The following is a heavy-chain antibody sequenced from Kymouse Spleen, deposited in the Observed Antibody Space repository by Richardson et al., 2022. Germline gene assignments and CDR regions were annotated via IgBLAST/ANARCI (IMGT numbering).Heavy chain of an antibody. CDR1: GFTFSSYG. Sequence: QVQLVESGGGVVQPGRSLRLSCAASGFTFSSYGMHWVRQAPGKGLEWVAVIWYDGSNKYYADSVKGRFTISRDNSKNTLYLQMNSLRAEDTAVYYCARGPTVLLWFGELL*VTTTTTTVWTSGAKGPRSPSPQ. CDR3: ARGPTVLLWFGELL*VTTTTTTVWTS. J-gene: IGHJ6*02. D-gene: IGHD3-10*01. V-gene: IGHV3-33*01. CDR2: IWYDGSNK.